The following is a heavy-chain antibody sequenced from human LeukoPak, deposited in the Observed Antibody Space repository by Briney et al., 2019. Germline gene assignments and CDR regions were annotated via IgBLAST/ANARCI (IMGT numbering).Heavy chain of an antibody. J-gene: IGHJ3*02. CDR1: GFXFNSYG. CDR3: AKDIVSYCSGGRCYSSAFDI. D-gene: IGHD2-15*01. Sequence: GGSLRLSCEASGFXFNSYGIDWVRQAPGKGLEWVAVISYDGSNKYYGDSVKGRFTISRDNSKNTLYLQMNSLRVEDTAVYYCAKDIVSYCSGGRCYSSAFDIWGQGTMVIVSS. V-gene: IGHV3-30*18. CDR2: ISYDGSNK.